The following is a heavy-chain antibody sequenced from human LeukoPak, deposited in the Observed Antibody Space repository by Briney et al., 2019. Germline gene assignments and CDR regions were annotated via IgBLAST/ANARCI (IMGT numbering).Heavy chain of an antibody. CDR1: GGSISSRSYY. CDR2: IFYSGTT. V-gene: IGHV4-39*01. CDR3: ASENCSGTSCSSFDY. J-gene: IGHJ4*02. Sequence: PSETLSLTCTVSGGSISSRSYYWGWIRQPPGKGLEGIGSIFYSGTTYYNPSLKSRVTISVDTSKNQFSLRLSSVTAADTAVYYCASENCSGTSCSSFDYWGQGTLVTVSS. D-gene: IGHD2-2*01.